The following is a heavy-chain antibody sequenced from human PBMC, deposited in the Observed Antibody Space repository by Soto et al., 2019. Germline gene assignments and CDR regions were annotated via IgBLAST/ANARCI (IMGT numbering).Heavy chain of an antibody. CDR3: VRAAARGDD. Sequence: EVQLVESGGVLVQPGGSLRLSCAASGFSFSGYWMHWVRQAPGKGLVWVSRINTDGSSTKYADSVKGRFTISRDNAKNTLYRQMNSLGVEDTAVYYGVRAAARGDDWGQGTLVTVSS. CDR2: INTDGSST. D-gene: IGHD3-10*01. V-gene: IGHV3-74*03. J-gene: IGHJ4*02. CDR1: GFSFSGYW.